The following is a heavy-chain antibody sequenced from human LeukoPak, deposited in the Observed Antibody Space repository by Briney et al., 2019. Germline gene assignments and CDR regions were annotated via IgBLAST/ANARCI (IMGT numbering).Heavy chain of an antibody. CDR3: ARRSTSHCTNTICPLGL. D-gene: IGHD2-2*01. Sequence: GESLKISCQASGYTFPRYWIHWVRQMPGKGLEWMGRIDPSDSYTNYSPSFQGHVTISVDKSIGTAYLRWSSLKASDAATYYCARRSTSHCTNTICPLGLWGRGTLVIVSS. V-gene: IGHV5-10-1*01. J-gene: IGHJ2*01. CDR1: GYTFPRYW. CDR2: IDPSDSYT.